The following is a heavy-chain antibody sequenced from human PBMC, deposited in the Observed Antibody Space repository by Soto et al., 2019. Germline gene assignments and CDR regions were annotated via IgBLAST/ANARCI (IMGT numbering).Heavy chain of an antibody. CDR2: FRTGADDGTT. CDR3: AKKVNSGPGSQYFDY. V-gene: IGHV3-23*01. Sequence: GGSLRLSCAASGFTFSSYSMSWVRQAPGRGLEWVSGFRTGADDGTTYYADSVKGRFTISRDISKNTLFLQMNSLRAEDTAIYYCAKKVNSGPGSQYFDYWGQGTLVTVSS. CDR1: GFTFSSYS. D-gene: IGHD3-10*01. J-gene: IGHJ4*02.